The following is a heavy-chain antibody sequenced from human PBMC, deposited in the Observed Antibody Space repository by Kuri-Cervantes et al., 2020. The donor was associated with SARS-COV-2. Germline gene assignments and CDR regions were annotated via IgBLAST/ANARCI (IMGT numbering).Heavy chain of an antibody. J-gene: IGHJ4*02. V-gene: IGHV3-11*01. CDR2: ISSSCSTI. D-gene: IGHD3-22*01. CDR3: ARDLLNYYDSSGYGY. CDR1: GFTFSDYY. Sequence: GGSLRLSCAASGFTFSDYYMSWIRHAPGKGLEWVSYISSSCSTIYYADSVKGRFTISRDNAKNSLYLQMNSLSAEDTAVYYCARDLLNYYDSSGYGYWGQGTLVTVSS.